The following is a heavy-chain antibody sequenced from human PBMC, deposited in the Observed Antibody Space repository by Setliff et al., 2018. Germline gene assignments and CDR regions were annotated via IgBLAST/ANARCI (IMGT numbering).Heavy chain of an antibody. D-gene: IGHD3-10*01. V-gene: IGHV1-69*10. CDR1: GGTFSSYA. CDR3: ASDSSYYYGSDY. J-gene: IGHJ4*02. Sequence: SVKVSCKASGGTFSSYAISWVRQAPGQGLEWMGGIIPILGIANYAQKFQGRVTSTADESTSPAYMELSSLRSEDTAVYYCASDSSYYYGSDYWGQGTLVTVSS. CDR2: IIPILGIA.